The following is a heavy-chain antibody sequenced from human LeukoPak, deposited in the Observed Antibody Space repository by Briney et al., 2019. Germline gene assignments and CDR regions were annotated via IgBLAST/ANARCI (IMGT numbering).Heavy chain of an antibody. CDR1: GGSISSGSYY. Sequence: PSETLSLTCTVSGGSISSGSYYWGWIRQPPGKGLEWIGSIYYSGSTYYNPSLKSRVTISVDTSKNQFSLKLSSVTAADTAVYYCARHQIVVVPAAMANWFDPWGQGTLVTVSS. CDR2: IYYSGST. J-gene: IGHJ5*02. D-gene: IGHD2-2*01. CDR3: ARHQIVVVPAAMANWFDP. V-gene: IGHV4-39*01.